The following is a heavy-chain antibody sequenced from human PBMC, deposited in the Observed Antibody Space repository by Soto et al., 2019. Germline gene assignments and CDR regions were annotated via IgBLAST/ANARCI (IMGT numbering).Heavy chain of an antibody. CDR2: IYYSGST. V-gene: IGHV4-30-4*01. CDR3: ARTLRRGPPFDY. Sequence: QVQLQESGPGLVKPSQTLSLTCTVSGGSISSYDYYWSWIRQPPGKGLECIGYIYYSGSTYYNPSLKSRVTISVDPSKNQFSLKLSSVTATDTAVYYCARTLRRGPPFDYGGQGTLVTVSS. D-gene: IGHD3-10*01. J-gene: IGHJ4*02. CDR1: GGSISSYDYY.